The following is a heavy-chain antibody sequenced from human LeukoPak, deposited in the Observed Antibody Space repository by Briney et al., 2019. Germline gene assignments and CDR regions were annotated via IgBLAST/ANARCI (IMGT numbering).Heavy chain of an antibody. J-gene: IGHJ4*02. CDR1: GLSFSRYA. Sequence: SGGSLRLSCSASGLSFSRYAIHWVRQAPGKGLEFVSAIITDGDRTYYADSVKGRFTIARDNSKSTVYLQMSSLRAADTAIYYCVIVRGYLDFSGTDYWGQGILVTVSS. D-gene: IGHD3-9*01. CDR2: IITDGDRT. V-gene: IGHV3-64D*06. CDR3: VIVRGYLDFSGTDY.